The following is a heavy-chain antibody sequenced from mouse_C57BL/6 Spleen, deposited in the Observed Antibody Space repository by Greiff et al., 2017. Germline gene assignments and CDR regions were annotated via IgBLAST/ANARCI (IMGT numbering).Heavy chain of an antibody. J-gene: IGHJ4*01. D-gene: IGHD5-1*01. V-gene: IGHV3-6*01. Sequence: EVQVVESGPGLVKPSQSLSLTCSVTGYSITSGYYWNWIRQFPGNKLEWMGYISYDGSNNYNPSLKNRISITRDTSKNQFFLKLNAVTTEDTATYYGARGTSHAMDYWGQGTSVPVSS. CDR3: ARGTSHAMDY. CDR2: ISYDGSN. CDR1: GYSITSGYY.